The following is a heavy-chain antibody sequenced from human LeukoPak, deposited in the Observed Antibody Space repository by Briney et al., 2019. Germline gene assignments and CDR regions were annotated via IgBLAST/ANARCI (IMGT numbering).Heavy chain of an antibody. J-gene: IGHJ4*02. CDR1: GFIFSNNA. CDR3: AKKSDSNCYTAIDY. Sequence: GGSLRLSCAASGFIFSNNAMTWVRQTPGRGLEWVSCISGSGGSTYYADSVKGRFTISRDNSKNTLYLQMNSLRADDTAVYYCAKKSDSNCYTAIDYWGQGTLVTVSS. CDR2: ISGSGGST. D-gene: IGHD3-16*02. V-gene: IGHV3-23*01.